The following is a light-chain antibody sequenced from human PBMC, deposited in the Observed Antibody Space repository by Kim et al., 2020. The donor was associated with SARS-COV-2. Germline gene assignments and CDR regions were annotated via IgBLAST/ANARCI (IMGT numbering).Light chain of an antibody. CDR2: EDN. J-gene: IGLJ3*02. V-gene: IGLV6-57*02. CDR3: QSYDSNNWV. Sequence: GTTVAIACTGSRGSIASNYVQWYQQRPGSAPTTVVYEDNQRPSGVPDRFSGSIDSSSNSASLTISGLQTEDGADYYCQSYDSNNWVFGGGTQLTVL. CDR1: RGSIASNY.